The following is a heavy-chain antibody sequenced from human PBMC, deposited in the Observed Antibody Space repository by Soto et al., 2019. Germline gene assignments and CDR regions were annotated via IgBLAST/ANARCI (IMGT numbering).Heavy chain of an antibody. CDR1: GFTFSSYW. J-gene: IGHJ6*02. V-gene: IGHV3-7*03. D-gene: IGHD3-10*01. CDR2: IKQDGSEK. CDR3: ARERGSTFYYYYFGLDA. Sequence: GGSLRLSCGASGFTFSSYWMTWVRQAPGKGLEWVANIKQDGSEKHYADSVKGRFTISRDNAKNSLFLQMNSLGAEDTAVYSCARERGSTFYYYYFGLDAWGQGTTVTVSS.